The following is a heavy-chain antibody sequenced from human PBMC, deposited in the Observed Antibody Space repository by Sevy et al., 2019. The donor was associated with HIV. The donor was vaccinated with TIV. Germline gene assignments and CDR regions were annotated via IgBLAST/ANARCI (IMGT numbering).Heavy chain of an antibody. CDR1: GFTFSSHS. CDR3: ARPLGYCSSTSCPYIFDI. V-gene: IGHV3-48*01. D-gene: IGHD2-2*01. J-gene: IGHJ3*02. CDR2: ISSTSSTI. Sequence: GGSLRLSCAASGFTFSSHSFNWVRQAPGKGLERISYISSTSSTIFYADSVMDRFTISRDNAKNSLYLQMNSLRAEDTAVYYCARPLGYCSSTSCPYIFDIWRQGTMVTVSS.